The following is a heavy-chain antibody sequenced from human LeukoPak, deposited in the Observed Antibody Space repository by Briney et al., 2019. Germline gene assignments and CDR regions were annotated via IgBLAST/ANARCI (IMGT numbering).Heavy chain of an antibody. Sequence: PSETLSLTRTVSGFSLSNNYYWGWIRPPPGEGLEWIGTIEQSGSTYYTPSVKSRVNISVDTSKTQFSLKLSSVTAADTAIYYCARVWFGEHSHSDVWGRGTTGTVSS. CDR2: IEQSGST. J-gene: IGHJ6*04. CDR3: ARVWFGEHSHSDV. D-gene: IGHD3-10*01. CDR1: GFSLSNNYY. V-gene: IGHV4-38-2*02.